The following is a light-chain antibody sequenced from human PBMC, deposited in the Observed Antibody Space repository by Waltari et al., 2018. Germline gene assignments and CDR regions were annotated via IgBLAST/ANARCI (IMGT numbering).Light chain of an antibody. CDR3: QLWESGSDRVV. CDR2: YDS. V-gene: IGLV3-21*01. Sequence: SYVLTQPPSVSVAPGKAARITRGGNSMGSRSVDWYQQKPGQAPVLVIYYDSDRPSGIPERISGSKSGNTATLTISRVEAGDEAAYYCQLWESGSDRVVFGGGTKLTVL. J-gene: IGLJ2*01. CDR1: SMGSRS.